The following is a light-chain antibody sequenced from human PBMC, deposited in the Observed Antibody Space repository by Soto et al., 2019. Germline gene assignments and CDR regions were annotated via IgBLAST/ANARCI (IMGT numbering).Light chain of an antibody. CDR2: LGS. V-gene: IGKV2-28*01. CDR1: QSLLQSNGYNY. J-gene: IGKJ2*01. Sequence: DVVMTQSPLSLPVTPGESASISCRSSQSLLQSNGYNYVDWYLQKPGQSPQLLIYLGSLRAVGVHDRFIGSGSGTDFTLTIRRMEAEDVGVYYGMRAPQAPPYTFGQGTKVEIK. CDR3: MRAPQAPPYT.